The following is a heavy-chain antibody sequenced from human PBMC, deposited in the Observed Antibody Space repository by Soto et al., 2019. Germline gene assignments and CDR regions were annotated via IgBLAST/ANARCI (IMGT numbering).Heavy chain of an antibody. J-gene: IGHJ6*02. D-gene: IGHD6-19*01. CDR1: GVTFSKFI. Sequence: QVQLEQSGGEVKKPESSVKVSCKASGVTFSKFIMTWVRQAPGLGLEWVGGIIPIFGTANYAQKFQGRVTITEDGSTSTSDIVVNNLRSEDTARYYFAKVRYSSPMGYYYGMDGWGQGTMVTVSS. V-gene: IGHV1-69*01. CDR2: IIPIFGTA. CDR3: AKVRYSSPMGYYYGMDG.